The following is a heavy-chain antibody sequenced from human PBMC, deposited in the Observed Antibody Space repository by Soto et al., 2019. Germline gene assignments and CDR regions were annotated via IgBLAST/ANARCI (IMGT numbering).Heavy chain of an antibody. V-gene: IGHV1-24*01. CDR2: FDPEDGET. J-gene: IGHJ4*02. Sequence: ASVKISCKVSGYTLTELSMHWVRQAPGKGLEWMGGFDPEDGETIYAQKFQGRVTMTEDTSTDTAYMELSSLRSEDTAVYYCATIFGVEMAIAYFDYWGQGTLVTVSS. CDR1: GYTLTELS. CDR3: ATIFGVEMAIAYFDY. D-gene: IGHD3-10*01.